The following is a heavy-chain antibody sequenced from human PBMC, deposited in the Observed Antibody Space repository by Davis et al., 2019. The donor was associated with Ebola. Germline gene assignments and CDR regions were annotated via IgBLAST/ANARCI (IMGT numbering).Heavy chain of an antibody. CDR1: GFTFSDYY. CDR3: ARDYGSGSYPMN. D-gene: IGHD3-10*01. J-gene: IGHJ4*02. Sequence: GESLKISCAASGFTFSDYYMSWIRQAPGKGLEWVSYISSSSSYTNYADSVKGRFTISRDNAKNSLYLQMNSLRAEDTAVYYCARDYGSGSYPMNWGQGTLVTVSS. V-gene: IGHV3-11*06. CDR2: ISSSSSYT.